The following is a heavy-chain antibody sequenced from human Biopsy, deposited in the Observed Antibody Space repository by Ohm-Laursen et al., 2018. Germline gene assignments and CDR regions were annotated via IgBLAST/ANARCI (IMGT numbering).Heavy chain of an antibody. V-gene: IGHV1-69*04. CDR2: IVPVLGHL. D-gene: IGHD3-3*01. Sequence: SVKVSCKASGGTFSNYAFSWVRQAPGQGLEWVGRIVPVLGHLNYAQRFQGRVSITADKSTSYVFMELSRLTSGDTAVYYCAADADGYYTEFDYWGPGTLVTVSS. CDR3: AADADGYYTEFDY. CDR1: GGTFSNYA. J-gene: IGHJ4*02.